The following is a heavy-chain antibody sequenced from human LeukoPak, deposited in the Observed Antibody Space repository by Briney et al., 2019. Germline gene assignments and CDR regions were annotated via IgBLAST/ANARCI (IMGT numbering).Heavy chain of an antibody. CDR1: GFTFSSYA. Sequence: PGGSLRLSCAASGFTFSSYAMHWVRQAPGKGLEWVAVISYDGSNKYYADSVKGRFTISRDNSKNTLYLQMNSLRAEDTAVYYCAKDHSLYYDSSGYYPGMDVWGKGTTVTISS. CDR3: AKDHSLYYDSSGYYPGMDV. D-gene: IGHD3-22*01. V-gene: IGHV3-30*04. CDR2: ISYDGSNK. J-gene: IGHJ6*04.